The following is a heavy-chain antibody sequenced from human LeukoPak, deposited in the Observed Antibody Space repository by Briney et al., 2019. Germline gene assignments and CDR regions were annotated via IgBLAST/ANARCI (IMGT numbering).Heavy chain of an antibody. CDR2: IYYTGST. V-gene: IGHV4-59*01. CDR1: GGSISNYF. J-gene: IGHJ4*02. Sequence: PSETLSLTCTVSGGSISNYFWSWMRQLPGKGLEWIGNIYYTGSTNYNPSVKSRVTISVGASKNQFSLKLSSVIAADTAVYFCARGGSVQLWPLDYWGQGTLVTVSS. D-gene: IGHD5-18*01. CDR3: ARGGSVQLWPLDY.